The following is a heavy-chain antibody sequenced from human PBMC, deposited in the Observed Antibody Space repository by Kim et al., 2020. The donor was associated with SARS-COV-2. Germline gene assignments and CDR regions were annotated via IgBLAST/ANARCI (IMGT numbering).Heavy chain of an antibody. CDR1: GFTFDDYA. CDR3: AMAPLVGSGRGGMDV. D-gene: IGHD3-10*01. V-gene: IGHV3-9*01. CDR2: ISWNSGNI. J-gene: IGHJ6*02. Sequence: GGSLRLSCAASGFTFDDYAMHWVRQAPGKGLEWVSGISWNSGNIGSADSGKGRFTISRDNANNSLYLQMNSLRAEDRALFYCAMAPLVGSGRGGMDVWGQGTTVTVSS.